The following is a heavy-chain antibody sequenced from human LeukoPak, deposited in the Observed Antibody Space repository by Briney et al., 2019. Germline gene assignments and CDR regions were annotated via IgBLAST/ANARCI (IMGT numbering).Heavy chain of an antibody. CDR1: GGSISNYY. D-gene: IGHD5-12*01. CDR3: ARRYGAESGYDAFDI. CDR2: IYYSGST. Sequence: SETLSLTCTVSGGSISNYYWSWIRQPPGKGLEWIGYIYYSGSTTYNPSLNSRVTISVDTSKNQFSLKLSSVTAADTAVYYCARRYGAESGYDAFDIWGQGTMVTVSS. V-gene: IGHV4-59*01. J-gene: IGHJ3*02.